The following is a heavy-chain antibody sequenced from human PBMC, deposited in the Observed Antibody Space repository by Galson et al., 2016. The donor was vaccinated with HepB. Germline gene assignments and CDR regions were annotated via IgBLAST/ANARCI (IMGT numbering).Heavy chain of an antibody. CDR3: ARNKPLDGYGGICFYYYGMDV. J-gene: IGHJ6*04. Sequence: SLRLSCAASNFMFSDYPMSWIRQAPGKGLEWLSYISSDGTVIYYADSVKGRFSISRDDAKHSLHLQMNSLRAEDTAIYYCARNKPLDGYGGICFYYYGMDVWGKGTTVIVSS. V-gene: IGHV3-11*01. CDR2: ISSDGTVI. D-gene: IGHD4-23*01. CDR1: NFMFSDYP.